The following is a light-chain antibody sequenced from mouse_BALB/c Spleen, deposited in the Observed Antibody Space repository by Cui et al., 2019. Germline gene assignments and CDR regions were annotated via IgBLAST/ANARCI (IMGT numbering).Light chain of an antibody. V-gene: IGKV5-43*01. CDR3: QQNNSWPRT. CDR1: QSISSN. Sequence: MLSTQSPTTLSVTPGDSVRLSCRASQSISSNLHWYQQKSRDSPRLLIKYASQSISGIPARFSGSGSGTDFTLSINSVETEDFGMYFCQQNNSWPRTFGGGTKLEIK. J-gene: IGKJ1*01. CDR2: YAS.